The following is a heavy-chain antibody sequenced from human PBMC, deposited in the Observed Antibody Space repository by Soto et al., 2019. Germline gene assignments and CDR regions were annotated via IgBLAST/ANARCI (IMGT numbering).Heavy chain of an antibody. CDR1: GFTFSSYA. Sequence: SLRLSCAASGFTFSSYAMNWVRQAPGKGLEWVSAISGSGGSTFYADSVKGRFTISRDNSKNTLYMQMNSLRAEDTAVYFCAKKANRGGQLGYFDSWGQGNLVTVSS. CDR3: AKKANRGGQLGYFDS. J-gene: IGHJ4*02. V-gene: IGHV3-23*01. D-gene: IGHD6-6*01. CDR2: ISGSGGST.